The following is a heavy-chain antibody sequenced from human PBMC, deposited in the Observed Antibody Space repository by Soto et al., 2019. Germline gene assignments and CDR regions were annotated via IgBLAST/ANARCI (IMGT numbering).Heavy chain of an antibody. CDR1: GFTFSSYW. D-gene: IGHD3-22*01. J-gene: IGHJ4*02. Sequence: GGSLRLSCAASGFTFSSYWMSWVRQAPGKGLEWVANIKQDGSEKYYVDSVKGRFTISRDNAKNSLYLQMNSLRAEDTAVYYCARENYYDSSGYYFDYWGQGTLVTVSS. CDR2: IKQDGSEK. CDR3: ARENYYDSSGYYFDY. V-gene: IGHV3-7*01.